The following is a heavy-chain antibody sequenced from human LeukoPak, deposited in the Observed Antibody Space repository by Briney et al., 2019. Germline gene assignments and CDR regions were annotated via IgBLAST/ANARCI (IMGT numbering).Heavy chain of an antibody. J-gene: IGHJ3*02. V-gene: IGHV4-59*01. CDR3: AAEYYYDSSGYYLGAFDI. D-gene: IGHD3-22*01. Sequence: SETLSLTCTVSGGSISSYYWSWIRQPPGKGLEWIGYIYYSGSTNYNPSLKSRVTISVDTSKNQFSLNLSSVTAADTAVYYCAAEYYYDSSGYYLGAFDIWGQGTMVTVSS. CDR1: GGSISSYY. CDR2: IYYSGST.